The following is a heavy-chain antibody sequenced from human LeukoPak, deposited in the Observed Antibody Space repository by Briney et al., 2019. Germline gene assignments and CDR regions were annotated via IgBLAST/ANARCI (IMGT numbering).Heavy chain of an antibody. CDR1: GFAFSREW. Sequence: GGSLRLCYAAGGFAFSREWMSWVWRAPGSGLEWVSSMKRDGSEGDCVDSVKGRFTGSRDNAKNPLFLHMNSLTVEDTALYYCASSAAVGDYGMDVQGKGPTITIPP. CDR2: MKRDGSEG. CDR3: ASSAAVGDYGMDV. V-gene: IGHV3-7*03. D-gene: IGHD2-21*01. J-gene: IGHJ6*04.